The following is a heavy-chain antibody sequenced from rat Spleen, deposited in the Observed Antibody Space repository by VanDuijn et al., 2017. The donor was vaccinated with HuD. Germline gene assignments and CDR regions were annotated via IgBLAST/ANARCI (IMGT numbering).Heavy chain of an antibody. D-gene: IGHD1-2*01. CDR2: MRYDGDT. V-gene: IGHV2S30*01. CDR3: TSLFLPHSRAFDN. Sequence: QVQLKESGPGLVQPSQTLSLTCTVSEFSLTGNNIHWVRQPPGKGLEWMGRMRYDGDTSYNSALKSRLSISRDTSKSQVFLKMNSLQTDDTAIYFCTSLFLPHSRAFDNWGQGVMVTVSS. J-gene: IGHJ2*01. CDR1: EFSLTGNN.